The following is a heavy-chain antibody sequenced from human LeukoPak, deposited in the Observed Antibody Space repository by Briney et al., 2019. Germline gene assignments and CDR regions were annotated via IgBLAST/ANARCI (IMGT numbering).Heavy chain of an antibody. D-gene: IGHD6-19*01. Sequence: GGSLRLSCAASGFTFNSYWMTWVRQAPGKGLEWVADIKQDGSDKYYAGSVKRRVTISTDNAKNSLYLQMNSLRAEDTAVYFCARYNSAWKTDDYWGQGTLVTVSS. CDR2: IKQDGSDK. V-gene: IGHV3-7*03. CDR1: GFTFNSYW. CDR3: ARYNSAWKTDDY. J-gene: IGHJ4*02.